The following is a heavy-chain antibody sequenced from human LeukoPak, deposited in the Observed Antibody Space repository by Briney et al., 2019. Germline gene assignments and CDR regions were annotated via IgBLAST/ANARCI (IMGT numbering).Heavy chain of an antibody. CDR1: GGSFSGYY. D-gene: IGHD6-19*01. J-gene: IGHJ4*02. Sequence: SETLSLTCAVYGGSFSGYYWSWIRQPPGKGLEWIGEINHSGSTNYNPSLKSRVTISVDTSKNQFSLKLSSVTAADTAVYYCARYSSGWSPFDYWGQGTLVTVSS. CDR3: ARYSSGWSPFDY. CDR2: INHSGST. V-gene: IGHV4-34*01.